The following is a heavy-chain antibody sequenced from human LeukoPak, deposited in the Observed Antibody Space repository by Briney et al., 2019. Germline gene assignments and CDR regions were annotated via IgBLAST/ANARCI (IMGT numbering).Heavy chain of an antibody. CDR3: AKDLGSSGWYIDY. CDR2: IRYDGSNI. D-gene: IGHD6-19*01. CDR1: GFTFSSYG. V-gene: IGHV3-30*02. J-gene: IGHJ4*02. Sequence: GGSLRLSCAASGFTFSSYGMHWVRQAPGKGLEWVAFIRYDGSNIYYADSVKGRFTISRDNSKNTLYLQMNSLRAEDTAVYYCAKDLGSSGWYIDYWGQGTLVTVSS.